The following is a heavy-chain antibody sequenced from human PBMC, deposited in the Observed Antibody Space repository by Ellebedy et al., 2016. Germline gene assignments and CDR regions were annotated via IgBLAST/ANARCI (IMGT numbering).Heavy chain of an antibody. D-gene: IGHD3-10*01. V-gene: IGHV1-18*01. CDR3: ARALFGDSIDI. CDR1: GYIFTNYG. CDR2: ISAHNNNT. J-gene: IGHJ3*02. Sequence: ASVKVSCXASGYIFTNYGVTWVRQAPGQGLEWMGWISAHNNNTKYAQNLQGRVTMTTDISTSTAYMELRSLRSEDTAIYYCARALFGDSIDIWGQGTMVTVSS.